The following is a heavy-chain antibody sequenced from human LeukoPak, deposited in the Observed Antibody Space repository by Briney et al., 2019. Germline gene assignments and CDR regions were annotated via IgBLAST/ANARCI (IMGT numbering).Heavy chain of an antibody. J-gene: IGHJ4*02. CDR2: INNSGDNT. CDR1: GFTFRSYA. V-gene: IGHV3-23*01. CDR3: ARSLKWNLVGFDY. D-gene: IGHD1-1*01. Sequence: GGSLRLSCTASGFTFRSYAMNWVRQAPGKGLEWVSVINNSGDNTFSDSVKGRFTISRDNSKNMLYLQMSSLRGEDTAVYYCARSLKWNLVGFDYWGQGTLVTVSS.